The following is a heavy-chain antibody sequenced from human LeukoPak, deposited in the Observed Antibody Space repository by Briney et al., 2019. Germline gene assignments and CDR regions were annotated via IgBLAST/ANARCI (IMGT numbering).Heavy chain of an antibody. CDR2: INPNSGGT. V-gene: IGHV1-2*06. CDR3: ARGKGIQLWHPPRYAMDV. CDR1: GYTFTGYY. Sequence: ASVKVSCKASGYTFTGYYMHWVRQAPGQGLEWMGRINPNSGGTNYAQKFQGRVTMTRDTSISTAYMELSRLRSDDTAVYYCARGKGIQLWHPPRYAMDVWGQGTTVTVSS. J-gene: IGHJ6*02. D-gene: IGHD5-18*01.